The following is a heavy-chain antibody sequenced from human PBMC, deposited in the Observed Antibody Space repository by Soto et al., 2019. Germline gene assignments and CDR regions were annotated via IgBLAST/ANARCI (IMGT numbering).Heavy chain of an antibody. CDR1: GGSISSSSYY. Sequence: QLQLQESGPGLVKPSETLSLTCTVSGGSISSSSYYWGWIRQPPGKGLEWIGSIYYSGSTYYNPSLNSRVTISGDTSKNQFSLKLSSVTAADTAVYYCARFDLTYYFDYWGQGTLVTVSS. J-gene: IGHJ4*02. V-gene: IGHV4-39*01. CDR2: IYYSGST. CDR3: ARFDLTYYFDY.